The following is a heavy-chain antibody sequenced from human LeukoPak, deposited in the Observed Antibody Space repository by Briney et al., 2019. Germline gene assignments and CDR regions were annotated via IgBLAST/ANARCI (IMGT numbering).Heavy chain of an antibody. CDR1: GGSISSYY. Sequence: SETLSLTCTVSGGSISSYYWSWIRQPPGKGLEWIGYIYYSGSTNYNPSLKSRVTISVDTSKNQFSLKLSSVTAADTAVYYCARENPDAFDIWGQGTMVTVSS. CDR2: IYYSGST. D-gene: IGHD1-14*01. CDR3: ARENPDAFDI. V-gene: IGHV4-59*01. J-gene: IGHJ3*02.